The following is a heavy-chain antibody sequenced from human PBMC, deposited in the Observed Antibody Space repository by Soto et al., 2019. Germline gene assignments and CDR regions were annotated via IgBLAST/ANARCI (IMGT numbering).Heavy chain of an antibody. D-gene: IGHD1-26*01. J-gene: IGHJ4*02. V-gene: IGHV1-46*01. CDR2: IDPRGGST. CDR3: ARGRGRVGAAPLDY. Sequence: QVQLVQSGAEVKKPGASVSVSCKTSGYTFTAYYIHWVRQAPGQGLEWMGIIDPRGGSTTHAQKFQGRVTMTSDTSTSTVYMEVTSLRSEDAAVYYCARGRGRVGAAPLDYWGQGTLVTVSS. CDR1: GYTFTAYY.